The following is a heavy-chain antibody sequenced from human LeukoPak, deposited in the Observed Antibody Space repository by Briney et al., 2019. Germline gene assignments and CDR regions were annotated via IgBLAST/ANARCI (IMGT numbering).Heavy chain of an antibody. V-gene: IGHV4-59*01. Sequence: SETLSLTCTVSGGSISSYYWSWIRQPPGKGLEWIGYIYYSGSTNYNPSLKSRVTISVDTSKNQFSLKLSSVTAADTAMYYCARVSGYDWESFYDYWGQGSLVTVSS. CDR2: IYYSGST. CDR1: GGSISSYY. J-gene: IGHJ4*02. D-gene: IGHD5-12*01. CDR3: ARVSGYDWESFYDY.